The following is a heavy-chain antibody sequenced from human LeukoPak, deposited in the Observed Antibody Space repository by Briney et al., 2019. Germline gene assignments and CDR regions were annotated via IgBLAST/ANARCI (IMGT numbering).Heavy chain of an antibody. Sequence: ASVKVSCKASGYTFTSYDINWVRQATGQGLEWMGWISAYNGNTNYAQKLQGRVTMTTDTSTSTAYMELRSLRSDDTAVYYCARAGLLWFGELHGYWGQGTLVTVSS. J-gene: IGHJ4*02. CDR2: ISAYNGNT. CDR1: GYTFTSYD. CDR3: ARAGLLWFGELHGY. V-gene: IGHV1-18*01. D-gene: IGHD3-10*01.